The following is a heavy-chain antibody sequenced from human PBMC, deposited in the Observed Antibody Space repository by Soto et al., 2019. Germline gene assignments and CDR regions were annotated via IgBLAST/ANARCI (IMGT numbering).Heavy chain of an antibody. CDR3: ARQQGGGSSWYFVWGVFDY. CDR1: GGSISSSSYY. D-gene: IGHD6-13*01. V-gene: IGHV4-39*01. J-gene: IGHJ4*02. Sequence: NPSETLSLTCTVSGGSISSSSYYWGWIRQPPGKGLEWIGSIYYSGSTYYNPSLKSRVTISVDTSKNQFSLKLSSVTAADTAVYYCARQQGGGSSWYFVWGVFDYWGQGTLVTVSS. CDR2: IYYSGST.